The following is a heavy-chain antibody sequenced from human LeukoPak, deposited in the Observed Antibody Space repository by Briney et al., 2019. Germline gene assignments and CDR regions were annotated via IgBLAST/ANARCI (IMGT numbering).Heavy chain of an antibody. J-gene: IGHJ4*02. D-gene: IGHD1-14*01. CDR3: ARHGARITMSF. CDR2: IFYTGST. Sequence: PSETLSLTCTVSGGSISSYYWGWIRQAPGKGLQWIGSIFYTGSTYYNPSLKSRVTISVDTSKNQFSLNVSSVIAADTAVYYCARHGARITMSFWGQGTLVTVSS. V-gene: IGHV4-39*01. CDR1: GGSISSYY.